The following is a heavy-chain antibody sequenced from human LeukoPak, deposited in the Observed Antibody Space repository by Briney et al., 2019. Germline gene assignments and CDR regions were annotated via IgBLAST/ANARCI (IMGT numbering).Heavy chain of an antibody. D-gene: IGHD2-2*01. CDR2: IIPIFGTA. CDR3: ASPSNIVVVPAAIYYYGMGV. CDR1: GGTFSSYA. Sequence: SVKVSCKASGGTFSSYAISWVRQAPGQGLEWMGGIIPIFGTANYAQKFQGRVTITADKSTSTAYMELSSLRSEDTAVYYCASPSNIVVVPAAIYYYGMGVWGRGTTVTVSS. V-gene: IGHV1-69*06. J-gene: IGHJ6*04.